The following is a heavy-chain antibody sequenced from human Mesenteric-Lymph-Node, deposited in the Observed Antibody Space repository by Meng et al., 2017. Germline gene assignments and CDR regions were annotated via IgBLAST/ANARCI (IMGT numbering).Heavy chain of an antibody. J-gene: IGHJ4*02. CDR1: GFTFSSYW. CDR3: ASGGWNGGTYFDY. D-gene: IGHD1-1*01. Sequence: ERRGGSGGGLFQPGGSLRLSCAASGFTFSSYWMHWVRQVPGKGLVWVSRINPDGSVINYADAVKGQFTISRDNAKNILYLQMNNLRADDTAVYYCASGGWNGGTYFDYWGQGTMVTVSS. V-gene: IGHV3-74*01. CDR2: INPDGSVI.